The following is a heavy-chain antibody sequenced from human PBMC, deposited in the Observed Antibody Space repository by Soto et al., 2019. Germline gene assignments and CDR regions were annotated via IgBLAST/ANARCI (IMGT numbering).Heavy chain of an antibody. CDR1: GGSISSFS. CDR3: VRRHVSATGIDWFDP. Sequence: SETLSLTCTVSGGSISSFSWSWIRQPPGKGLEWIGYIYHSGSTYYNPSLKSRVTITRDTSASAAYMELSSLRSEDTAVYYCVRRHVSATGIDWFDPWGQGTLVTVSS. J-gene: IGHJ5*02. D-gene: IGHD6-13*01. V-gene: IGHV4-59*04. CDR2: IYHSGST.